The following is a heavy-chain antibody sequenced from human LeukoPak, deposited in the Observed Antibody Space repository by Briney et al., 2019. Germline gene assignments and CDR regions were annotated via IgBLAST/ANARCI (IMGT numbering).Heavy chain of an antibody. J-gene: IGHJ4*02. Sequence: GGSLRLSCAASGFIFDDYTMHWVRQAPGKGLEWVSGINWNSGSKGYADSVQGRFTISRDNAKNSLYLQMNSLRAEDTALYYCARGVYIAAAQYGYWGQGTLVTVSS. D-gene: IGHD6-13*01. V-gene: IGHV3-9*01. CDR3: ARGVYIAAAQYGY. CDR2: INWNSGSK. CDR1: GFIFDDYT.